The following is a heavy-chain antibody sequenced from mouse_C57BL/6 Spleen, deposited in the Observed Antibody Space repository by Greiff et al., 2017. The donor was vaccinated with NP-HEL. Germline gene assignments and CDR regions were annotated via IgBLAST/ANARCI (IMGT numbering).Heavy chain of an antibody. CDR1: GYTFTSYW. V-gene: IGHV1-62-3*01. D-gene: IGHD2-1*01. J-gene: IGHJ3*01. CDR3: ATTDYGNYVAWFAY. CDR2: IDPNSGGT. Sequence: QVQLQQSGAELVKPGASVKLSCKASGYTFTSYWMHWVKQRPGRGLEWIGRIDPNSGGTKYNEKFKSKATLTVDKSSSTAYMQLSSLTSEDSAVYFCATTDYGNYVAWFAYWGQGTLVTVSA.